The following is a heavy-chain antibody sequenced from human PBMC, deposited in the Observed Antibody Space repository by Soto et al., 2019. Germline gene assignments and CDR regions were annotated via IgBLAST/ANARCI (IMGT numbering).Heavy chain of an antibody. CDR1: GFTFSSYA. V-gene: IGHV3-23*01. CDR2: ISGSGGST. Sequence: GGSLRLSCAASGFTFSSYAMSWVRQAPGKGLEWVSTISGSGGSTYYADSVKGRFTISRDNSKNTLYLQMNSLRAEDTAVYYCAKDREMATKGYYFDYWGQGTLVTVSS. D-gene: IGHD5-12*01. J-gene: IGHJ4*02. CDR3: AKDREMATKGYYFDY.